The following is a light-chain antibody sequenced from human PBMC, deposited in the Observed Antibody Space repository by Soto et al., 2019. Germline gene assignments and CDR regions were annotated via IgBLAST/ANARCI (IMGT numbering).Light chain of an antibody. Sequence: QSVLTQPPSASGSPGQSVTISCTGTSSDVGGYNYVSWYQQHPGKAPKLMIYEVSKRPSGVPDRFSGSKSGNTASLTVSGLQAEDEADYYCSSYAGSNKVFGTGTKVTV. J-gene: IGLJ1*01. CDR1: SSDVGGYNY. CDR3: SSYAGSNKV. CDR2: EVS. V-gene: IGLV2-8*01.